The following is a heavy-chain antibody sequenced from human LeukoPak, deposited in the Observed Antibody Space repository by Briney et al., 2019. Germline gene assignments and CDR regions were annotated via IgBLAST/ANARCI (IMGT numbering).Heavy chain of an antibody. CDR2: IKHDESEK. V-gene: IGHV3-7*01. D-gene: IGHD3-16*01. Sequence: GESLRLSCAASGFSFNSDWMDWVRQAPGKGLEWVANIKHDESEKDYLDSVKGRFTISRDNAQNSLYLQMNGLRVEDTAVYYCTGRLDDWGQGTLVTVSS. CDR3: TGRLDD. J-gene: IGHJ4*02. CDR1: GFSFNSDW.